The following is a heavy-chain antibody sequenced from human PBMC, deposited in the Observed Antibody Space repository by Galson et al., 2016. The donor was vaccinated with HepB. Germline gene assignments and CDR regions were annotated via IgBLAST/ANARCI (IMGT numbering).Heavy chain of an antibody. D-gene: IGHD6-19*01. CDR3: ARVVPLYSGGWYVRGDGWFDP. CDR1: GFTFSYYY. CDR2: ISSSGSTI. Sequence: SLRLSCAASGFTFSYYYMSWIRQAPGKGLEWVSYISSSGSTIYYADSVKGRFTISRDNAKNSLSLPMNSLSAEDPAAYYCARVVPLYSGGWYVRGDGWFDPWGQGTLVTVSS. V-gene: IGHV3-11*01. J-gene: IGHJ5*02.